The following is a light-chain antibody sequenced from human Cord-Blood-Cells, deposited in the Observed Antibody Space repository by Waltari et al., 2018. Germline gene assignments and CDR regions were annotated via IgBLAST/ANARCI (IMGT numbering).Light chain of an antibody. CDR1: SSDVGGYNY. J-gene: IGLJ2*01. CDR2: YVS. V-gene: IGLV2-14*03. Sequence: QSALTQPASVSGSPGQSITISCTGTSSDVGGYNYVSWYQQHPGKDPKLMIYYVSNRPSGVSNSLSGANSGSTASLPTSSRQAEDEADYYCSRYTTGSTLVFGGGTKLTVL. CDR3: SRYTTGSTLV.